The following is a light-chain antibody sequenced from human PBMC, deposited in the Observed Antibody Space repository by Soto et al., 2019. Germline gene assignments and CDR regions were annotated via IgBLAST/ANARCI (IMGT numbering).Light chain of an antibody. CDR2: AAS. CDR1: QSISNL. V-gene: IGKV1-39*01. CDR3: QQSYTTPYT. Sequence: DIQMTQSPSSLSASVGDRVTITCRASQSISNLLNWYQQKPGKAPELLIYAASSLHSGVPSRFSGSGSGTNFTLSISSLQPEDFATYSCQQSYTTPYTFGQGTKLEI. J-gene: IGKJ2*01.